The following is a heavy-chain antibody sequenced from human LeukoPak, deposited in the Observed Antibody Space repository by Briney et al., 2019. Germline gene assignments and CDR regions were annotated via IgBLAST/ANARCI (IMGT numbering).Heavy chain of an antibody. CDR2: ISYDGSNK. Sequence: GRSLRLSCAASGFTFSSYAMHWVRQAPGKGLEWVAVISYDGSNKYYADSVKGRFTISRDNSKNTLYLQMNSLRAEDTAAYYCARDRNHYYGSGSYWPRSIFHYNWFDPWGQGTLVTVSS. CDR1: GFTFSSYA. V-gene: IGHV3-30-3*01. D-gene: IGHD3-10*01. J-gene: IGHJ5*02. CDR3: ARDRNHYYGSGSYWPRSIFHYNWFDP.